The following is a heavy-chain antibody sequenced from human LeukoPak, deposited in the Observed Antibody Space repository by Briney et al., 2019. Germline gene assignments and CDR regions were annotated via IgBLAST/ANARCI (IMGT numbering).Heavy chain of an antibody. J-gene: IGHJ4*02. D-gene: IGHD5/OR15-5a*01. V-gene: IGHV3-33*01. CDR1: GFTFSSNG. CDR2: IWYDGSKK. CDR3: ARLQGVSTFDY. Sequence: GGSLTLSCAASGFTFSSNGMQWVRRAPGKGLEWVALIWYDGSKKYYADSVKGRFTISRDNSENTLYLQLNSLRAEDTAIYYCARLQGVSTFDYWGQGTLVTVSS.